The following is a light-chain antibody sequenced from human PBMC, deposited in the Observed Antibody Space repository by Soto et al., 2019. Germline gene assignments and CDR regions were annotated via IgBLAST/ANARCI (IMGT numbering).Light chain of an antibody. CDR1: QSLAHSDGNTY. CDR3: MQATQSPIT. V-gene: IGKV2-24*01. Sequence: EIVMTQTPLSSPVTLGQPASFSCRSSQSLAHSDGNTYLSWLQQRPGQPPRLLICKISNRFSGVPDRFSGSGAGTDFTLKISRVEAEDVGVYYCMQATQSPITFGQGARLDIK. J-gene: IGKJ5*01. CDR2: KIS.